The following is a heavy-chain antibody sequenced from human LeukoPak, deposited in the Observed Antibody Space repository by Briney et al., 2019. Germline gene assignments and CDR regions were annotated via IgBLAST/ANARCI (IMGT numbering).Heavy chain of an antibody. Sequence: SETLSLTCTVSGGSISSYYWSWIRQPAGKGLEWIGYIYYSGSTNYNPSLKSRVTISVDTSKNQFSLKLSSVTAADTAVYYCARDSVVPAAIGPDYWGQGTLVTVSS. D-gene: IGHD2-2*02. CDR2: IYYSGST. CDR1: GGSISSYY. V-gene: IGHV4-59*01. CDR3: ARDSVVPAAIGPDY. J-gene: IGHJ4*02.